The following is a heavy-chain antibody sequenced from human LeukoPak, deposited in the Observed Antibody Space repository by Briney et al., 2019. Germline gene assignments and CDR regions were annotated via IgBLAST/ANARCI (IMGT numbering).Heavy chain of an antibody. V-gene: IGHV3-30-3*01. D-gene: IGHD6-19*01. CDR1: RFTFSSYA. CDR3: ASNEGGSSGWFVDY. CDR2: ISYDGSNK. J-gene: IGHJ4*02. Sequence: GRSLRLSCAASRFTFSSYAMHWVRQAPGKGLEWVAVISYDGSNKYYADSVKGRFTISRDNSKNTLYLQMNSLRAEDTAVYYCASNEGGSSGWFVDYWGQGTLVTVSS.